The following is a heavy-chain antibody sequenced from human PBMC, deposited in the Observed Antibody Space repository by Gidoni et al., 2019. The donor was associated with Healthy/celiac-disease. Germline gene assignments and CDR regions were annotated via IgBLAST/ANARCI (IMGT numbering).Heavy chain of an antibody. D-gene: IGHD1-26*01. Sequence: EVQLLESGGGLVQHGGSLSLSCAASGFTFLSYAMSWVRQAQGKGLGWVSSISGRGGSTYYADSVKGRFTISRDNSKNTLYLQMNSLRAEDTAVYYCARFPRPHIVGATYNWFDPWGQGTLVTVSS. CDR3: ARFPRPHIVGATYNWFDP. V-gene: IGHV3-23*01. J-gene: IGHJ5*02. CDR2: ISGRGGST. CDR1: GFTFLSYA.